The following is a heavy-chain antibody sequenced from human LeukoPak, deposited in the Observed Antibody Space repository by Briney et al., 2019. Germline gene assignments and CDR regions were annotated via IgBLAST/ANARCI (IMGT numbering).Heavy chain of an antibody. D-gene: IGHD3-22*01. CDR1: GYTFTGYY. CDR2: INPNSGGT. Sequence: GASVKVSCKASGYTFTGYYMHWVRQAPGQGLEWMGWINPNSGGTNYAQKFQGRVTMTRDTSISTAYMELSRLRSDDTAAYYCARDLYYDSVYYGMDVWGQGTTVTVSS. CDR3: ARDLYYDSVYYGMDV. V-gene: IGHV1-2*02. J-gene: IGHJ6*02.